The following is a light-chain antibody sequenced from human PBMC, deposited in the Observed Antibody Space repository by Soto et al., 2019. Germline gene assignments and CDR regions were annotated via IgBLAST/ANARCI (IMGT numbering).Light chain of an antibody. V-gene: IGKV1-9*01. J-gene: IGKJ4*01. CDR3: QQLNSYTLT. CDR2: AAS. CDR1: QGISSY. Sequence: IQLTQSPSSLSPFVGDKVTITCRPSQGISSYLAWYQQKPGKAPKLLIYAASTLQSGVPSRFSGSGSGTDFTLTISSLQPEDFATYYCQQLNSYTLTFGGGTKVDIK.